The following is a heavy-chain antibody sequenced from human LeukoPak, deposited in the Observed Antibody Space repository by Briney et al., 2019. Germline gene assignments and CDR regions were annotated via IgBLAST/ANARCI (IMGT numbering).Heavy chain of an antibody. Sequence: ASVKVSCKASGYTFTGYYMHWVRQAPGRGLEWMGWINPNSGGTNYAQKFQGRVTMTRDTSISTAYMELSRLRSDDTAVYYCARDPGVGWTYYFDYWGQGTLVTVSS. CDR1: GYTFTGYY. D-gene: IGHD3/OR15-3a*01. CDR2: INPNSGGT. V-gene: IGHV1-2*02. J-gene: IGHJ4*02. CDR3: ARDPGVGWTYYFDY.